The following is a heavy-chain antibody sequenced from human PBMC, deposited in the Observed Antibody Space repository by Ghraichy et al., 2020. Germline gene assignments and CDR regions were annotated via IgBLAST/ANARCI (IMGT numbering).Heavy chain of an antibody. CDR1: GFTFSGYE. Sequence: SLNISCAASGFTFSGYEMHWVRQAPGKGLEWIAYISSGASTIFYADSVKGRFTIYRDNAKNSLYLQMNSLRAEDTAVYYCARENSLTYYFDYWGQGTRVTVAS. CDR2: ISSGASTI. CDR3: ARENSLTYYFDY. V-gene: IGHV3-48*03. D-gene: IGHD2/OR15-2a*01. J-gene: IGHJ4*02.